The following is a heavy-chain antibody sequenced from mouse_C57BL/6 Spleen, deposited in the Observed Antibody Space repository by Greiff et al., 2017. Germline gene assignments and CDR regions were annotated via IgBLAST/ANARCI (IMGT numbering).Heavy chain of an antibody. Sequence: EVKVVESGPELVKPGASVKIPCKASGYTFTDYNMDWVKQSHGKSLEWIGDINPNNGGTIYNQKFKGKATLTVDKSSSTAYMELRSLTSEDTAVYYCARPDGLRGWYFDVWGTGTTVTVSS. CDR1: GYTFTDYN. CDR3: ARPDGLRGWYFDV. V-gene: IGHV1-18*01. CDR2: INPNNGGT. D-gene: IGHD1-1*01. J-gene: IGHJ1*03.